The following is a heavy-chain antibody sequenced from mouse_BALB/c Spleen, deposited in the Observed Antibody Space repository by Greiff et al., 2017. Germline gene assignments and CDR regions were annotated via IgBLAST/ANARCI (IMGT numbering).Heavy chain of an antibody. CDR1: GYSFTSYW. CDR2: IDPSDSET. Sequence: VQVVESGPQLVRPGASVKISCKASGYSFTSYWMHWVKQRPGQGLEWIGMIDPSDSETRLNQKFKDKATLTVDKSSSTAYMQLSSPTSEDSAVYYCARGYGFDYWGQGTTLTVSA. CDR3: ARGYGFDY. V-gene: IGHV1S126*01. D-gene: IGHD1-1*01. J-gene: IGHJ2*01.